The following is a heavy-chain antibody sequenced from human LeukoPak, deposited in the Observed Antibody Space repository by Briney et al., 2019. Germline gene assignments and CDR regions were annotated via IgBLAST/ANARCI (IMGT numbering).Heavy chain of an antibody. D-gene: IGHD2-15*01. CDR3: AREEDTYCSGGSCYSAFDY. Sequence: GGSLRLSCAASGFTFNNYGMHWVRQAPGKGLEWVAVIWYDGSNKYYADSVKGRFTISRDNSKNTLYLQMNSLRAEDTAVYYCAREEDTYCSGGSCYSAFDYWGQGTLVTVSS. V-gene: IGHV3-33*01. J-gene: IGHJ4*02. CDR1: GFTFNNYG. CDR2: IWYDGSNK.